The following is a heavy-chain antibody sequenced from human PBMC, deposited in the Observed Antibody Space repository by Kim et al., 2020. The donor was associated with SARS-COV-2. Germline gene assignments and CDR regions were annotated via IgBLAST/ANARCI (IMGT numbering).Heavy chain of an antibody. Sequence: SETLSLTCTVSGGSISSYYWSWIRQPPGKGLEWIGYIYYSGSTNYNPSLKSRVTISVDTSKNQFSLKLSSVTAADTAVYYCARHGRDYDILTGYYSASYFDYWGQGTLVTVSS. D-gene: IGHD3-9*01. CDR3: ARHGRDYDILTGYYSASYFDY. CDR1: GGSISSYY. J-gene: IGHJ4*02. CDR2: IYYSGST. V-gene: IGHV4-59*08.